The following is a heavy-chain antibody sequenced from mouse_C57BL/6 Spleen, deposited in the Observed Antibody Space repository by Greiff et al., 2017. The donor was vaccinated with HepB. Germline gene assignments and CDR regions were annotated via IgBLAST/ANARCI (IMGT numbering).Heavy chain of an antibody. CDR3: ARIPQGYYGSSYYWYFDV. Sequence: QVTLKESGPGILQPSQTLSLTCSFSGFSLSTFGMGVGWIRQPSGKGLEWLANIWWDDDKYYNPALKSRLTISKDTSKNQVFLKIANVDTADTATYYCARIPQGYYGSSYYWYFDVWGTGTTVTVSS. CDR2: IWWDDDK. D-gene: IGHD1-1*01. J-gene: IGHJ1*03. CDR1: GFSLSTFGMG. V-gene: IGHV8-8*01.